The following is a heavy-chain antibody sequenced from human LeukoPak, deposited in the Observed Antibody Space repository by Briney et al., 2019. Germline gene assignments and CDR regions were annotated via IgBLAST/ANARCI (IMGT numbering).Heavy chain of an antibody. CDR2: IYPSGST. CDR1: GGSISSYY. CDR3: ARETTMVSKRSAAPSRSLVF. Sequence: SETLSLTCTVSGGSISSYYWNWIRQSAGKGLEWIGRIYPSGSTNYNPSLKSRVTMSVDTSKNQFSLKLSSVTAADTAVYYCARETTMVSKRSAAPSRSLVFWGQGTLVTVSS. D-gene: IGHD3-10*01. V-gene: IGHV4-4*07. J-gene: IGHJ4*02.